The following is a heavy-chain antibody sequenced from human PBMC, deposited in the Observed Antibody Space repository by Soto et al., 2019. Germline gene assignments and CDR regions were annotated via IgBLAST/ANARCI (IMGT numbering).Heavy chain of an antibody. D-gene: IGHD3-3*01. CDR2: ISAYNGNT. J-gene: IGHJ6*02. CDR1: GYTFTSYG. Sequence: AAVKGSCKASGYTFTSYGISWVRQAPGQGLEWMGWISAYNGNTNYAQKPQGRDTMTTDTSTSTAYMELMSLRSDDTAVYYCARGKRLRFLEWLLTRGMDVWRQGNTVPAS. V-gene: IGHV1-18*01. CDR3: ARGKRLRFLEWLLTRGMDV.